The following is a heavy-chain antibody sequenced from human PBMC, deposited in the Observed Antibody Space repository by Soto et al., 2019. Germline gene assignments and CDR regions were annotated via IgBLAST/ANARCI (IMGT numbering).Heavy chain of an antibody. V-gene: IGHV4-34*01. D-gene: IGHD6-6*01. CDR2: INHSGST. Sequence: TSETLSLTCAVYGGSFSGYYWSWIRQPPGKGLEWIGEINHSGSTNYNPSLKSRVTISVDTSKNQFSLKLSSVTAADTAVYYCARGLAARPERNFDYWGQGTLVTVSS. CDR3: ARGLAARPERNFDY. CDR1: GGSFSGYY. J-gene: IGHJ4*02.